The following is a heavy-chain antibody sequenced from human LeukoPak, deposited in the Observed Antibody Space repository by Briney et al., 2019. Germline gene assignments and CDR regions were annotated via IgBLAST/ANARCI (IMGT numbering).Heavy chain of an antibody. J-gene: IGHJ2*01. CDR3: ARVYYSNSYDYWYFDL. Sequence: ETLSLTCTVSGGSISSYYWSWIRQPPGKGLEWIGYIFYSGSTNYNPSLKSRVTISVDTSKNQLSLKLSSVTAADTAVYYCARVYYSNSYDYWYFDLWGRGTLVTVSS. CDR2: IFYSGST. V-gene: IGHV4-59*01. CDR1: GGSISSYY. D-gene: IGHD6-13*01.